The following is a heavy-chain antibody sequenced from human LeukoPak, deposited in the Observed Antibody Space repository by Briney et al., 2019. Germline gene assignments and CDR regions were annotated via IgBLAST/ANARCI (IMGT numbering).Heavy chain of an antibody. J-gene: IGHJ4*02. D-gene: IGHD6-13*01. V-gene: IGHV6-1*01. Sequence: SQTLSLTCAISGDRVSTNSAAWNWIRQSPSRGLEWLGRTYYRSKWFNEYALSVKSRITIKPDTSKNQFTLQLNSVTPEDTAVYYCARARGYLENWGQGTLVTVSS. CDR3: ARARGYLEN. CDR2: TYYRSKWFN. CDR1: GDRVSTNSAA.